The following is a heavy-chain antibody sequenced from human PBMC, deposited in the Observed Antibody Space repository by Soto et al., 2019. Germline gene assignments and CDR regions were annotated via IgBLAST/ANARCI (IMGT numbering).Heavy chain of an antibody. CDR3: ARGQFDDSSGGFDY. Sequence: QVQLVESGGGVVQPGRSLRLSCAASGFTFSSYGMHWVRQAPGKGLEWVAVIWYDGSNKYYADSVKGRFTISRDNFKYTLYLQMNRRRAEDTAVYYCARGQFDDSSGGFDYWGQGTLVTVSS. J-gene: IGHJ4*02. CDR2: IWYDGSNK. CDR1: GFTFSSYG. D-gene: IGHD3-22*01. V-gene: IGHV3-33*01.